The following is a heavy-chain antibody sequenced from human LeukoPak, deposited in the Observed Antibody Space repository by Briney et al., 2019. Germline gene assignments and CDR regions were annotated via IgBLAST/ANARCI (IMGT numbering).Heavy chain of an antibody. CDR1: GGSISSSSYY. Sequence: SETLSLTCTVSGGSISSSSYYWGWIRQPPGKGLEWIGSIYYSGSTYYNPPLKSRVTISVDTSKNQFSLKLSSVTAADTAVYYCARHGLSSKKIVGATIVYWGQGTLVTVSS. V-gene: IGHV4-39*01. CDR3: ARHGLSSKKIVGATIVY. D-gene: IGHD1-26*01. J-gene: IGHJ4*02. CDR2: IYYSGST.